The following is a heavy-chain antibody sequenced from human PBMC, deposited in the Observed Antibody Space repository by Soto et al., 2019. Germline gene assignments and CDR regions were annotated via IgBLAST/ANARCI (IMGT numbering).Heavy chain of an antibody. V-gene: IGHV4-59*01. Sequence: SETLSLTCTVSGGSISSYYWSWIRQPPGKGLEWIGYIYYSGSTNYNPSLKSRVTISVDTSKNQFSLKLNSVTAADTAVYYCARDLSSSWSTGSYYYGMEGWGQGTTVTVSS. D-gene: IGHD6-13*01. J-gene: IGHJ6*02. CDR2: IYYSGST. CDR1: GGSISSYY. CDR3: ARDLSSSWSTGSYYYGMEG.